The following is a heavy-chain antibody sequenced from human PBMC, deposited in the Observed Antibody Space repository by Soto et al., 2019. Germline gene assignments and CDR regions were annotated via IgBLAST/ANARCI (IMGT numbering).Heavy chain of an antibody. J-gene: IGHJ6*02. V-gene: IGHV3-30*18. D-gene: IGHD6-13*01. CDR3: AKDHGIAGAYGMDV. CDR2: ISYDGSNK. Sequence: AGGSLRLSCAASGFTFSSYGMHWVRQAPGKGLEWVAVISYDGSNKYYADSVKGRFTISRDNSKNTLYLQMNSLRAEDTAVYYCAKDHGIAGAYGMDVWGQGTTVTVSS. CDR1: GFTFSSYG.